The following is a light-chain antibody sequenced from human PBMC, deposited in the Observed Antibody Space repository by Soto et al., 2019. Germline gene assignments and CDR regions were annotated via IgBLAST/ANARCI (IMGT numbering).Light chain of an antibody. V-gene: IGKV1-39*01. CDR2: LAS. Sequence: DIPMTLSPSSLSASVVERVTITCRASQTISRYLSWYQQKPGNAPKLLIYLASSWQSGVPARFSGSGSGTDFTLTISSLQPEDLAAYYCLESSSALTFGQGTRLEI. CDR1: QTISRY. CDR3: LESSSALT. J-gene: IGKJ5*01.